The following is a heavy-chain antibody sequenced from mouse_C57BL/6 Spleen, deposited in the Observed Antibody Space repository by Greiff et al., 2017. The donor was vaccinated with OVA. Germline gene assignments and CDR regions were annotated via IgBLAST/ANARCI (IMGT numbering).Heavy chain of an antibody. Sequence: VKLQQPGTELVKPGASVKLSCKASGYTFTSYWMHWVKQRPGQGLEWIGNINPSNGGTNYNEKFKSKATLTVDKSSSTAYMQLSSLTSEDSAVDYCARGGRPWYFDYWGQGTTLTVSS. V-gene: IGHV1-53*01. J-gene: IGHJ2*01. CDR2: INPSNGGT. CDR3: ARGGRPWYFDY. CDR1: GYTFTSYW.